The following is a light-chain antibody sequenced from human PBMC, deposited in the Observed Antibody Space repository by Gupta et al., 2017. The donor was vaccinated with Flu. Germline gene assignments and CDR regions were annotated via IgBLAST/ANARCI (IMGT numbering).Light chain of an antibody. Sequence: QSALTQPRSVSGSPGQSVTISCTGSSSDVGDYDYLSWYQQHPGTAPKHLIYAVSKRTSGGPDRLSGSKSGNTASLTISGLQPEDETDYYCCSYAGSYTWVFGGGNKVTV. V-gene: IGLV2-11*01. CDR3: CSYAGSYTWV. J-gene: IGLJ3*02. CDR1: SSDVGDYDY. CDR2: AVS.